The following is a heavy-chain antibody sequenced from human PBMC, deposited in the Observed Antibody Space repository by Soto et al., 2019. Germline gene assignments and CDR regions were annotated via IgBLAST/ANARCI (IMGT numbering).Heavy chain of an antibody. J-gene: IGHJ4*02. CDR2: IMAYNNNP. CDR1: GYTFSNYG. Sequence: GASVKVSCKASGYTFSNYGVNWVRQAPGQGLEWLGYIMAYNNNPHYPQKFVGRVTMTADTSTSTAFLELRSLTSDDTAVYYCARGGLGKSYWTLDSWGQGTQVTVSS. CDR3: ARGGLGKSYWTLDS. D-gene: IGHD1-26*01. V-gene: IGHV1-18*01.